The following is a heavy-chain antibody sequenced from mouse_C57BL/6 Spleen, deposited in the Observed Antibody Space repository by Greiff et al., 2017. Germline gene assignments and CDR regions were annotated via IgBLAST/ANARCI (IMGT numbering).Heavy chain of an antibody. D-gene: IGHD1-1*01. Sequence: VQLQQSGAELVKPGASVKLSCKASGYTFTSYWMQWVKQRPGQGLEWIGEIDPSDSYTNYNQKFKGKATLTVDTSSSTAYMQLSSLTSEDSAVYYCARSENYYGSGYWGQGTTLTVSS. V-gene: IGHV1-50*01. CDR2: IDPSDSYT. J-gene: IGHJ2*01. CDR1: GYTFTSYW. CDR3: ARSENYYGSGY.